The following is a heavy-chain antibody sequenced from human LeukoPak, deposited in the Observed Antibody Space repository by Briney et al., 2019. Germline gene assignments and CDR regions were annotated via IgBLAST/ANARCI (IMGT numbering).Heavy chain of an antibody. J-gene: IGHJ5*02. D-gene: IGHD6-13*01. CDR1: GGSISSYY. V-gene: IGHV4-59*01. CDR3: ARYIAAAGTFNWFDP. CDR2: IYYSGST. Sequence: SETLSLTCTVSGGSISSYYWSWIRQPPGKGLEWIGYIYYSGSTNYNPSLKSRVTISVDTSKNQFSLKLSSVTAADTAVYYCARYIAAAGTFNWFDPWGQGTLVTVSS.